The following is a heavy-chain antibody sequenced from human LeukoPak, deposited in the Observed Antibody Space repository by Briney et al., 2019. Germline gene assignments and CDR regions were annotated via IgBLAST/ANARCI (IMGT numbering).Heavy chain of an antibody. CDR2: ISSISSYI. D-gene: IGHD6-13*01. CDR1: GFTFSSYS. Sequence: GGSLRLSCAASGFTFSSYSMNWVRQAPGKGLEWVSSISSISSYIYYADSVKGRFTISRENAKNSLYLQMNSLRAEDTAVYYCARDFGAAAGSHWGQGTLVTVSS. V-gene: IGHV3-21*01. CDR3: ARDFGAAAGSH. J-gene: IGHJ4*02.